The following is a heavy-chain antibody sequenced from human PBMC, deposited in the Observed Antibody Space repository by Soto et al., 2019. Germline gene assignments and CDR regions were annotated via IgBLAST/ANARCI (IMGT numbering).Heavy chain of an antibody. Sequence: VGSLRLSCSASGFTFSSYAMHWVRQAPGKGLEYVSAISSNGGSTYYADSVKGRFTISRDNSKNTLYLQMSSLRAEDTAVYYCVKDDGYSSGWYGSYWGQGTLVTVSS. D-gene: IGHD6-19*01. CDR1: GFTFSSYA. CDR3: VKDDGYSSGWYGSY. J-gene: IGHJ4*02. V-gene: IGHV3-64D*06. CDR2: ISSNGGST.